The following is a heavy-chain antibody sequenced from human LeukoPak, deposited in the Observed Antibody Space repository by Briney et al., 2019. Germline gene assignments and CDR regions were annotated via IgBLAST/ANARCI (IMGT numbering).Heavy chain of an antibody. J-gene: IGHJ2*01. V-gene: IGHV3-33*03. CDR1: GLTFRNYG. D-gene: IGHD2-2*01. CDR3: VVILVPGGVWHFDL. CDR2: IYSGGGTTK. Sequence: GTPLRLSCVASGLTFRNYGFHWVRQAPGKGLEWVAIIYSGGGTTKYYAESVKDRFTITRDDSRDTLYLQMNSLRAEDAAVYYCVVILVPGGVWHFDLWGRGTLVTVSS.